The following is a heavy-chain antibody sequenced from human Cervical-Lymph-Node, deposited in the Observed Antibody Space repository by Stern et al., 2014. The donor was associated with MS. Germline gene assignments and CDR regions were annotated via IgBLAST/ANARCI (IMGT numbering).Heavy chain of an antibody. J-gene: IGHJ3*02. CDR1: GGTFSSYA. D-gene: IGHD6-13*01. CDR2: IIPIFDTT. CDR3: ARANSSTWYAFDI. V-gene: IGHV1-69*01. Sequence: QVQLVQSGAEVKKPGSSVKVSCKASGGTFSSYAFSWVRQAPGQGLEWMGGIIPIFDTTSSAQKFQGRVTITADESTSAAYMELSGLTSEDTAVYFCARANSSTWYAFDIWGQGTTVTVSS.